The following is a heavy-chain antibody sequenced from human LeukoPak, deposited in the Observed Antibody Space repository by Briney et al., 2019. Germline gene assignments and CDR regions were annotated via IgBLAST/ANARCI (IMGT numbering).Heavy chain of an antibody. V-gene: IGHV1-69*05. CDR3: ARQGYYDSSGLFDY. CDR2: IIPIFGTA. J-gene: IGHJ4*02. Sequence: SVKVSCKASGGTFSSYAISWVRQAPGQGLEWMGGIIPIFGTANYAQKFPGRVTITTDESTSTAYMELSSLRSEDTAVYYCARQGYYDSSGLFDYWGQGTLVTVSS. CDR1: GGTFSSYA. D-gene: IGHD3-22*01.